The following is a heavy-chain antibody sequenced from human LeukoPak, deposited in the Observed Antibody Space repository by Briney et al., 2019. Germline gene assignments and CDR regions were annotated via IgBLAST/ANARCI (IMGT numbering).Heavy chain of an antibody. CDR1: GFTFSSYA. Sequence: GGSLRLSCAASGFTFSSYAMHWVRQAPGKGLEWVPVISYDGSNKYYADSVKGRFTISRDNSKNTLYLQMNSLRAEDTAVYYCARDPIRRYCSGGSCYSYYYYGMDVWGQGTTVTVSS. V-gene: IGHV3-30-3*01. CDR3: ARDPIRRYCSGGSCYSYYYYGMDV. D-gene: IGHD2-15*01. CDR2: ISYDGSNK. J-gene: IGHJ6*02.